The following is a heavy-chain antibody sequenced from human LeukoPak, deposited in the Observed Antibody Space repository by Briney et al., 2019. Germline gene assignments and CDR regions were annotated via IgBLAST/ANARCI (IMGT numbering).Heavy chain of an antibody. V-gene: IGHV4-39*01. Sequence: SETLSLTCTVSGGSISSSSYYWGWIRQPPGKGLEWIGSIYYSGSTYYNPSLKSRVTISVDTSKNQFSLKLSSVTAADMAVYYCARQRIVVVPAAYDYWGQGTLVTVSS. CDR3: ARQRIVVVPAAYDY. CDR2: IYYSGST. CDR1: GGSISSSSYY. J-gene: IGHJ4*02. D-gene: IGHD2-2*01.